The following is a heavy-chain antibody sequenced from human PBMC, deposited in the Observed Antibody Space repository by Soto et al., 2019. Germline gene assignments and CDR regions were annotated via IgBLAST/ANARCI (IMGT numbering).Heavy chain of an antibody. CDR2: ISYDGSNK. CDR1: GFTFSSYA. J-gene: IGHJ6*02. D-gene: IGHD6-13*01. V-gene: IGHV3-30-3*01. CDR3: ARDLGSHLSTLVYYSYGMDV. Sequence: AGGSLRLSCAASGFTFSSYAMHWVRQAPGKGLEWVAVISYDGSNKYYADSVKGRFTISRDNSKNTLYLQMNSLRAEDTAVYYCARDLGSHLSTLVYYSYGMDVWGQGTTVTVSS.